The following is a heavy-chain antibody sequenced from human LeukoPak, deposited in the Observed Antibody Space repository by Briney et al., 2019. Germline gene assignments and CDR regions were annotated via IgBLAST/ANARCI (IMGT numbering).Heavy chain of an antibody. J-gene: IGHJ4*02. V-gene: IGHV1-69*13. D-gene: IGHD2-2*01. CDR2: IIPIFGTA. CDR1: GVTFSSYA. Sequence: ASLKVSCKASGVTFSSYAISWVRQAPGQGLEWMGGIIPIFGTANYAQKFQGRVTITADESTSTAYMELSSLRSEDTAVYYCAISGGYCSSTSCSPDYWGQGTLVTVSS. CDR3: AISGGYCSSTSCSPDY.